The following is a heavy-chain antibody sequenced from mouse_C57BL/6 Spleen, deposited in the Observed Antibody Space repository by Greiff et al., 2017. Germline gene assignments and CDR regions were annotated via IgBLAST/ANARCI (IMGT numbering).Heavy chain of an antibody. V-gene: IGHV5-17*01. Sequence: EVQLVESGGGLVKPGGSLKLSCAASGFTFSDYGMHWVRQAPEKGLEWVAYISSGSSIIYYADTVKGRFTFSRANAKNTLFLQMTSLRSEDTAMYYCAKGGLGERDAMDYWGQGTSVTVSS. CDR2: ISSGSSII. J-gene: IGHJ4*01. D-gene: IGHD2-13*01. CDR1: GFTFSDYG. CDR3: AKGGLGERDAMDY.